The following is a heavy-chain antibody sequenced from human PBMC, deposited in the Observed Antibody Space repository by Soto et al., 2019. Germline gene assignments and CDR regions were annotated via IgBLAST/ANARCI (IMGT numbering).Heavy chain of an antibody. CDR3: AKSFCSSSSCFFLWVDP. Sequence: GGSLRLSCAASGSAFITYAMSWVRQAPGKGLECISLISGTGVPTLYAESVKGRFSVSRDNSKDTLFLEMNNLRVDDTAIYYCAKSFCSSSSCFFLWVDPWGPGTLVTVSS. CDR2: ISGTGVPT. V-gene: IGHV3-23*01. J-gene: IGHJ5*02. CDR1: GSAFITYA. D-gene: IGHD2-2*01.